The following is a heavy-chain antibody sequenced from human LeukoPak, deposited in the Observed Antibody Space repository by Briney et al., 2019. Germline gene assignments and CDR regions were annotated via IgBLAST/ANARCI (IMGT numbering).Heavy chain of an antibody. J-gene: IGHJ4*02. D-gene: IGHD3-10*01. CDR2: IYYSGST. Sequence: SETLSLTCTVSGGSISSYYWSWIRQPPRKGLEGIGYIYYSGSTNYNPSLKSRVTISVDTSKNQFSLKLSSVTAADTAVYYCARDYGSGSQPFDYWGQGTLVTVSS. CDR1: GGSISSYY. V-gene: IGHV4-59*01. CDR3: ARDYGSGSQPFDY.